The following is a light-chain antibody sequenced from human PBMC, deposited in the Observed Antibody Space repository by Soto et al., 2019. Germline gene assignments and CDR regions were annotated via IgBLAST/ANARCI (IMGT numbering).Light chain of an antibody. CDR2: GAS. CDR1: QSVSSN. CDR3: KQSSTFPLT. J-gene: IGKJ4*01. Sequence: EIVMTQSPATLSVSPGERATLSCRASQSVSSNLAWYQQKPGQAPRLLIYGASTRATGIPARFSGSGSGTDFTLNISSLQPEDFATYFCKQSSTFPLTFGGGTKVE. V-gene: IGKV3-15*01.